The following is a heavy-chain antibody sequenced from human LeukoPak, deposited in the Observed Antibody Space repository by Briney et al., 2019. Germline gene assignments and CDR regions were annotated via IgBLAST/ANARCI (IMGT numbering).Heavy chain of an antibody. CDR1: GGSISSSSYY. CDR3: ARRIQLWFPHDY. V-gene: IGHV4-39*07. J-gene: IGHJ4*02. D-gene: IGHD5-18*01. Sequence: SETLSLTCTVSGGSISSSSYYWGWIRQPPGKGLEWIGSIYYSGSTYYNPSLKSRVTISVDTSKNQFSLKLSSVTAADTAVYYCARRIQLWFPHDYWGQGTLVTVSS. CDR2: IYYSGST.